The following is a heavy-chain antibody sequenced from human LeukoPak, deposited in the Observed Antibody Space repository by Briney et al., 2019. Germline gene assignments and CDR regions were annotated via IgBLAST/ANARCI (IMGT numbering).Heavy chain of an antibody. J-gene: IGHJ6*04. CDR2: IKQDGSEE. V-gene: IGHV3-7*01. CDR3: GRDRGFGQADV. CDR1: GFTFSSYG. D-gene: IGHD3-10*01. Sequence: GGSLRFSCAASGFTFSSYGMNWLRQAPGKGLEWVANIKQDGSEELYVESGKGRFTISRDNAKNSLYLQMNSLRAEDTAVYYCGRDRGFGQADVWGKGTTVTVSS.